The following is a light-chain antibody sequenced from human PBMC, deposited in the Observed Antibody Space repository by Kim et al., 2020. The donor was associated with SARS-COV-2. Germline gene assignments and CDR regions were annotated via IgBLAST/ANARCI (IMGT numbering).Light chain of an antibody. J-gene: IGKJ5*01. Sequence: APGERAPLPCRPSQSVSSYLAWYQQKPGQAPRLLIYDASNRATGIPARFSGSGSGTDFTLTISSLEPEDFAVYYCQQRSNWPLITFGQGTRLEIK. CDR1: QSVSSY. V-gene: IGKV3-11*01. CDR3: QQRSNWPLIT. CDR2: DAS.